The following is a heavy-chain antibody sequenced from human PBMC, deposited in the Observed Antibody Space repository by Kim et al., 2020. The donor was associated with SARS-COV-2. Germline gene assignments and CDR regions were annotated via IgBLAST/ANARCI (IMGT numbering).Heavy chain of an antibody. CDR1: GFTFSNYA. Sequence: GGSLRLSCAASGFTFSNYAMTWVRQAPGKGLEWVSSISSGSVTSYYADSVKGRFTISRDNSENTVYLQMNSLRAEDTAIYYCAKTRGSYGAYYFDCWGQG. D-gene: IGHD5-18*01. V-gene: IGHV3-23*01. J-gene: IGHJ4*02. CDR3: AKTRGSYGAYYFDC. CDR2: ISSGSVTS.